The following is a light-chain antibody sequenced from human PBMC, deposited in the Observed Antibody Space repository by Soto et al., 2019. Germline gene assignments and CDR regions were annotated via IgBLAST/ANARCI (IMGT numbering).Light chain of an antibody. CDR2: KAS. V-gene: IGKV1-5*03. CDR1: QSISNW. J-gene: IGKJ2*01. CDR3: HQYYTYIYT. Sequence: DIQMTQSPSTLSASVGDRVTITCRASQSISNWLAWYQQKPGKAPKILIYKASTLESGVPSRFSGSGSGTEFTHTISSLQPDDFATYYCHQYYTYIYTFGQGTKLEI.